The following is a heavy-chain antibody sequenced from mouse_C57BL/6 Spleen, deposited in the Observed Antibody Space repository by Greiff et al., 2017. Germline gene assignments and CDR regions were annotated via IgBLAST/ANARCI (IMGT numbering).Heavy chain of an antibody. CDR1: GYAFTNYL. CDR3: AGSHDALDY. Sequence: QVQLQQSGAELVRPGTSVKVSCKASGYAFTNYLIEWVKQRPGQGLEWIGVIYPGSGGTNYNEKFKGKATLTADKSSSTAYMQLSSLTSEDSAVYFCAGSHDALDYWGQGTSVTVSS. V-gene: IGHV1-54*01. J-gene: IGHJ4*01. CDR2: IYPGSGGT.